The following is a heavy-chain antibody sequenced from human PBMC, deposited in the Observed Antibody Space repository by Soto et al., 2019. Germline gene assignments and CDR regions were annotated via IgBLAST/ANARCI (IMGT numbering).Heavy chain of an antibody. V-gene: IGHV3-21*01. D-gene: IGHD1-26*01. CDR2: ISSGSAYI. CDR3: TRDQGGSYDNWFDP. CDR1: TFSMYS. J-gene: IGHJ5*02. Sequence: EVQVVESGGGLVRPGGSLRLSCNFTFSMYSMSGVRQAPGKGLGWVASISSGSAYIKSADSVKGRFSISRDNAKNSVSLQMNSLRAEDTAMYYCTRDQGGSYDNWFDPWGRGTLVTVSS.